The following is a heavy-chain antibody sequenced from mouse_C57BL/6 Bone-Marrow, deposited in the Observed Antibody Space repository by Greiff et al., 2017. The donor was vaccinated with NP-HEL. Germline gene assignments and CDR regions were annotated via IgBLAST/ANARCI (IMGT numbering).Heavy chain of an antibody. Sequence: QVHVKQSGAELARPGASVKLSCKASGYTFTSYGISWVKQRTGQGLEWIGEIYPRSGNTYYNEKFKGKATLTADKSSSTAYMELRSLTSEDSAVYFCANYGSSFDYWGQGTTLTVSS. CDR3: ANYGSSFDY. CDR1: GYTFTSYG. J-gene: IGHJ2*01. D-gene: IGHD1-1*01. V-gene: IGHV1-81*01. CDR2: IYPRSGNT.